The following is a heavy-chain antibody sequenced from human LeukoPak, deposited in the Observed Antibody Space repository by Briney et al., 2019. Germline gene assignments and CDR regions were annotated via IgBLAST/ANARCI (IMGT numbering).Heavy chain of an antibody. CDR2: INHSGST. D-gene: IGHD5-18*01. J-gene: IGHJ6*03. CDR3: ARQGYSYGYGSYYYYYYMDV. V-gene: IGHV4-34*01. Sequence: SETLSLTCAVYGGSFSGYYWSWIRQPPGKGLEWIGEINHSGSTNYNPSLKSRVTISVDTSKNQFSLKLSSVTAADTAVYYCARQGYSYGYGSYYYYYYMDVWGKGTTVTISS. CDR1: GGSFSGYY.